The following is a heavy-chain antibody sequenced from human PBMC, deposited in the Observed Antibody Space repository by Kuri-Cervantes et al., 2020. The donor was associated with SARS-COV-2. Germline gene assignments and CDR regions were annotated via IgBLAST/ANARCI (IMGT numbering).Heavy chain of an antibody. V-gene: IGHV6-1*01. J-gene: IGHJ5*02. CDR3: ARGTNWPPGGWFDP. CDR1: GDSVSSKIAA. CDR2: TYYRSKWYD. Sequence: SETLSLTCAISGDSVSSKIAAWNWIRQSPSRGLEWLGRTYYRSKWYDDYAVSVKSRISINPDTSKNQFSLHLNSVTPEDTAVYYCARGTNWPPGGWFDPWGQGTLVTVSS. D-gene: IGHD7-27*01.